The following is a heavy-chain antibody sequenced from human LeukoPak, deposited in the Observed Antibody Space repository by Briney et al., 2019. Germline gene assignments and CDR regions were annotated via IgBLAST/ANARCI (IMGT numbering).Heavy chain of an antibody. Sequence: SETLSLTCTVSGGSISSYYWSWIRQPPGKGLEWIGYIYYSGSTNYNPSLKSRVTISVDTSKNQFSLKLSSVTAADTAVYYCARLYDSSGYYYVGYYYYYMDVWGKGTTVTVSS. CDR2: IYYSGST. V-gene: IGHV4-59*01. J-gene: IGHJ6*03. D-gene: IGHD3-22*01. CDR1: GGSISSYY. CDR3: ARLYDSSGYYYVGYYYYYMDV.